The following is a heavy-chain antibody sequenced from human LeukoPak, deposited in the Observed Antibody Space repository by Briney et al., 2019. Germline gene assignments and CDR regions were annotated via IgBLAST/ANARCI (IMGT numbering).Heavy chain of an antibody. CDR2: INAGNGNT. V-gene: IGHV1-3*01. CDR1: GYTFTSYA. J-gene: IGHJ6*02. Sequence: ASVKVSCKASGYTFTSYAMHWVRQAPGQRLEWMGWINAGNGNTKYSQKFQGRVTITRDTSASTAYMELSSLRSEDTAVYYCAREGTPYSSGWAPPQTYYYYYYGMDVWGQGTTVTVSS. D-gene: IGHD6-19*01. CDR3: AREGTPYSSGWAPPQTYYYYYYGMDV.